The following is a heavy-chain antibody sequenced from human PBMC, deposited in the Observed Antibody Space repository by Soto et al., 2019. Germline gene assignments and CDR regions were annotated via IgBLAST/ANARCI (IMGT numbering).Heavy chain of an antibody. CDR2: ISGDTGHT. CDR1: GYSFDKNG. V-gene: IGHV1-18*01. Sequence: QVLLVQSGAEVKKPGASLNISCKGSGYSFDKNGISWVQQAPGQGLEWMGWISGDTGHTNYAQKFQGRLSVTTVTSTRTAYMELRSLTSDDTAMYYCARDKGDFTFGPWGQGSLVTVSS. CDR3: ARDKGDFTFGP. J-gene: IGHJ5*02. D-gene: IGHD3-3*01.